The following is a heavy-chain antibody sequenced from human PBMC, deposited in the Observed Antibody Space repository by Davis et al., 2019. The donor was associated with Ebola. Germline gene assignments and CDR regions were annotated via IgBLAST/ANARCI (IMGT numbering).Heavy chain of an antibody. CDR2: VNPSNGGT. J-gene: IGHJ4*02. CDR1: GCTFTGRS. D-gene: IGHD5-24*01. CDR3: ARDLSGDDGY. V-gene: IGHV1-2*02. Sequence: ASVKVSCKASGCTFTGRSMHWVRQAPGKGLEWMGWVNPSNGGTKYAQQFQGRVIMTRDTSISTAYMELRSLTSDDTAVYYCARDLSGDDGYWGQGTLVVVSS.